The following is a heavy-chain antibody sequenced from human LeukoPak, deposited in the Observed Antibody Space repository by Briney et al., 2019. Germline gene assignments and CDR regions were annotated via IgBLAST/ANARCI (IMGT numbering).Heavy chain of an antibody. CDR1: GGSISSYY. CDR3: ARDPFMVVTAKGDY. J-gene: IGHJ4*02. Sequence: SETLSLTCTVSGGSISSYYWSWIRQPPGKGLEWIGYIYYSGSTNYNPSLKSRVTISVDTSKNQFSLNLSSVTAADTAVYYCARDPFMVVTAKGDYWGQGTLVTVSS. D-gene: IGHD2-21*02. CDR2: IYYSGST. V-gene: IGHV4-59*12.